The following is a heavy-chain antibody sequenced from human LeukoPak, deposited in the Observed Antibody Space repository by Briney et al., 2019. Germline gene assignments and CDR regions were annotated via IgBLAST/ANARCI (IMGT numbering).Heavy chain of an antibody. V-gene: IGHV3-30*18. CDR2: ISYDGSNK. D-gene: IGHD3-22*01. J-gene: IGHJ6*02. Sequence: GGSLRLSCAASGFTFSSYGMHWVRQAPGKGLEWVAVISYDGSNKYYADSVKGRFTISRDNSKNMLYLQMNSLRAEDTAVYYCAKENYDSSGYWIYYYYYYGMDVWGQGTTVTVSS. CDR3: AKENYDSSGYWIYYYYYYGMDV. CDR1: GFTFSSYG.